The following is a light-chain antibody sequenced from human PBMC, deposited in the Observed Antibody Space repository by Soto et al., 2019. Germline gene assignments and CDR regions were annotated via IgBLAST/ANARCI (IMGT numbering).Light chain of an antibody. CDR2: NVY. CDR1: SSDVGAYNF. CDR3: SAYTVSRTYV. V-gene: IGLV2-14*03. Sequence: LTQPASVSGSPGQSITISCTGTSSDVGAYNFVSWHQQHPGKAPKLVIYNVYDRPSGISYRFSGSKSGNTASLTISGLQGEDEADYYCSAYTVSRTYVFGTGTKVTVL. J-gene: IGLJ1*01.